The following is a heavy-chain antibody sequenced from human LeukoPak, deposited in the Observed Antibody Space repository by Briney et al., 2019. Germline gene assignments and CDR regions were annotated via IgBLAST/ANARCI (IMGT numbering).Heavy chain of an antibody. V-gene: IGHV4-34*01. J-gene: IGHJ4*02. Sequence: SETLSLTCAVYGGSFSGYYWSWIRQHPGKGLEWIGEINHSGSTNYNPSLKSRVTISVDTSKNQFSLKLSSVTAADTAVYYCARATTYYYGSGSYYHFDYWGQGTLVTVSS. CDR2: INHSGST. CDR1: GGSFSGYY. D-gene: IGHD3-10*01. CDR3: ARATTYYYGSGSYYHFDY.